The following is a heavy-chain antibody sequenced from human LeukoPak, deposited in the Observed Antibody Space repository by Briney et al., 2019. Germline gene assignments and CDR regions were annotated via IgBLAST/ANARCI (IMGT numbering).Heavy chain of an antibody. Sequence: AGSLRLSCSASGFTFSNYAMSWVRQAPGKGLECVSGISGSGGSTYYADSVKGRFTTSRDNSKNTLYLQMNSLRAEDTAIYYCAKGCGGSCYSEFDYWGQGTLVTVSS. D-gene: IGHD2-15*01. J-gene: IGHJ4*02. CDR3: AKGCGGSCYSEFDY. CDR2: ISGSGGST. CDR1: GFTFSNYA. V-gene: IGHV3-23*01.